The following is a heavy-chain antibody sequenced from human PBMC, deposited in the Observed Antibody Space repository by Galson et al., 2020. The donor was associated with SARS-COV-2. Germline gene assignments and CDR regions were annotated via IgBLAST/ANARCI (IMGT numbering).Heavy chain of an antibody. CDR1: GGSMDSGDDY. CDR3: ARVTRHYYYDSTGGDIHP. V-gene: IGHV4-30-4*01. Sequence: SETLSLTCTVSGGSMDSGDDYWTWIRQAPGKGLEWIGYIHHSGSAYYSVSLKGRVTISVDTSKTHFFLRLDSVTAADTAMYYCARVTRHYYYDSTGGDIHPWGQGALVIVSS. CDR2: IHHSGSA. D-gene: IGHD3-22*01. J-gene: IGHJ5*02.